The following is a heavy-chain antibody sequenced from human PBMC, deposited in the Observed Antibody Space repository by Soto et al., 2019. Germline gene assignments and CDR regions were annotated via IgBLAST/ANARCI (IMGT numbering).Heavy chain of an antibody. D-gene: IGHD4-17*01. CDR3: VSQRTTVPTQAYFDY. CDR2: VYYRGRS. J-gene: IGHJ4*02. V-gene: IGHV4-39*01. Sequence: SETLSLTCTVSGGSVTNSSYYWGWIRQSPGKGLEWIGSVYYRGRSYSKSSVKSRVTISVDTSKNRSSLSLNSVTAADTDVYFCVSQRTTVPTQAYFDYWGPVDLVT. CDR1: GGSVTNSSYY.